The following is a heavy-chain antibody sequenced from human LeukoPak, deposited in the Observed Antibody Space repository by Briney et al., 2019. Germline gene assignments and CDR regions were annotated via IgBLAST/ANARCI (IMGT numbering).Heavy chain of an antibody. Sequence: PGGSLRLSCAASGFTFSDYYMSWIRQAPGKGLEWVSFISSSGSTIHYADSVKGRFTFSRDNAQNSLYLQMNSLRAEDTAVYYCAREDIVVELAAKWMDYYMDVWGKETTVTVSS. V-gene: IGHV3-11*01. CDR1: GFTFSDYY. CDR3: AREDIVVELAAKWMDYYMDV. J-gene: IGHJ6*03. CDR2: ISSSGSTI. D-gene: IGHD2-2*01.